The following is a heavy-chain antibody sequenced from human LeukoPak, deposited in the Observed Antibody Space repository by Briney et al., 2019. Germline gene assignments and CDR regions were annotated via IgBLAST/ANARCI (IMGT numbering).Heavy chain of an antibody. CDR2: ISWNSGSI. CDR3: AKDIQGGIRNWFDP. CDR1: GFTFDDYA. Sequence: GRSLRLSCAASGFTFDDYAMHWVRQAPGKGLEWVSGISWNSGSIGYADSVKGRFTIPRDNAKNSLYLQMNSLRAEDTALYYCAKDIQGGIRNWFDPWGQGTLVTVSS. D-gene: IGHD1-26*01. J-gene: IGHJ5*02. V-gene: IGHV3-9*01.